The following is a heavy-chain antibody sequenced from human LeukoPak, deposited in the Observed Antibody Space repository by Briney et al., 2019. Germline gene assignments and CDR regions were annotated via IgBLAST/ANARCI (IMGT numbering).Heavy chain of an antibody. Sequence: PGGSLRLSCAASGFTFSSYAMHWVRQAPGKGLEWVAVISYDGSNKYYADSVKGRFTISRDNSKNTLYLQMNSLRAEDTAVYYCAKDPQSSSWGFDYWGQGTLVTVSS. CDR1: GFTFSSYA. D-gene: IGHD6-13*01. CDR2: ISYDGSNK. J-gene: IGHJ4*02. V-gene: IGHV3-30-3*01. CDR3: AKDPQSSSWGFDY.